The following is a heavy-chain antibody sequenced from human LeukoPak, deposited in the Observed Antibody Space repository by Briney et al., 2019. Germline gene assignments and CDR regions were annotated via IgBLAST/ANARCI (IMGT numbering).Heavy chain of an antibody. Sequence: SETLSLTCAVHGGSLSGNYWSWIRQPPGKGLEWIGQGTHDGATNYNPSLKSRVTVSVDTPRNQVSLKVTSLTAADTAVYYCARGLNILDYWGQGTLVTVSS. J-gene: IGHJ4*02. CDR2: GTHDGAT. V-gene: IGHV4-34*01. CDR1: GGSLSGNY. CDR3: ARGLNILDY.